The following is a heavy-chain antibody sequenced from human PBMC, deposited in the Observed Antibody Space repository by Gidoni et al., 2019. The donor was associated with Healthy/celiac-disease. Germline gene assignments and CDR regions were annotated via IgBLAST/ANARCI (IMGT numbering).Heavy chain of an antibody. CDR3: ARGQWLPLDY. V-gene: IGHV1-69*01. D-gene: IGHD5-12*01. Sequence: QVHLVQSESEVKKPRSSVTVSCKASGGTFSSYAISWVRQAPGQGLEWMGGIIPSFGTANYAQKFQGRVTITADESTSTAYMELSRLRSEDTAVYYCARGQWLPLDYWGQGTLVSVSS. CDR2: IIPSFGTA. J-gene: IGHJ4*02. CDR1: GGTFSSYA.